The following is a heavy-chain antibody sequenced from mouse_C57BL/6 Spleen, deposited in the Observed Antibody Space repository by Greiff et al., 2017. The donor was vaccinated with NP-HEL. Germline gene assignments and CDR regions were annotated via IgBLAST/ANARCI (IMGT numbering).Heavy chain of an antibody. Sequence: VQLKESGPGMVKPSQSLSLTCTVTGYSITSGYDWHWIRHFPGNKLEWMGFLSYSGSTNYNPSLKSRISITHDTSKNHFFLKLNSVTTEDTATYYCGRGHAMDYWGQGTSVTVSS. CDR2: LSYSGST. V-gene: IGHV3-1*01. CDR3: GRGHAMDY. J-gene: IGHJ4*01. CDR1: GYSITSGYD.